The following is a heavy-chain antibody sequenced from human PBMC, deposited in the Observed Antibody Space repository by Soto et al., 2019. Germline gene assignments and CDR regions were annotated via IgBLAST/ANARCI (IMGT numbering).Heavy chain of an antibody. D-gene: IGHD2-15*01. Sequence: PSETLSLTCTVSECPINWSPDYWGWLRQPPGKEPQWIASVHYTASTYYNPSLKSRVTISVDTSKNQFSLNLRSVTAADTAIYYCGRATPGYPGRAFHIWGQGKMVTVS. CDR2: VHYTAST. CDR1: ECPINWSPDY. V-gene: IGHV4-39*02. CDR3: GRATPGYPGRAFHI. J-gene: IGHJ3*02.